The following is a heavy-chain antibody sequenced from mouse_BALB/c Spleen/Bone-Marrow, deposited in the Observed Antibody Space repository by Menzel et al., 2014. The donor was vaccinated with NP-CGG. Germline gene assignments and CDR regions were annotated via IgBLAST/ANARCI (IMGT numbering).Heavy chain of an antibody. CDR1: GYTFTDYT. V-gene: IGHV1-4*01. Sequence: QVQLQQSGAELASPGASVKMSCKASGYTFTDYTIQWVKQRPGQGLEWIGYVNPRSGYANYNQKFKDKATLTADKSSSTAVMQLSSLTSEDSAVYYCARPKGFALDYWGQGTALTVSS. CDR3: ARPKGFALDY. CDR2: VNPRSGYA. J-gene: IGHJ2*01.